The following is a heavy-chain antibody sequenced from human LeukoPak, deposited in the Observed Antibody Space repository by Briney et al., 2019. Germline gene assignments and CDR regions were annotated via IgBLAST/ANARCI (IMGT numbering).Heavy chain of an antibody. D-gene: IGHD3-22*01. CDR3: ARRTYYYDSGAYRRYYFDY. J-gene: IGHJ4*02. CDR1: GYIFTNYW. Sequence: GESLKISCKGSGYIFTNYWIGRVRQMPGKGLEWIGIIYPGDSDTRYSPSFQGQVTISADKSISTAYLQWSSLKASDTAMYYCARRTYYYDSGAYRRYYFDYWGQGTLVTVSS. V-gene: IGHV5-51*01. CDR2: IYPGDSDT.